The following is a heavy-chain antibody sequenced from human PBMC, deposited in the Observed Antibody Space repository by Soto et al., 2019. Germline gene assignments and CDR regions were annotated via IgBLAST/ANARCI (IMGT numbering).Heavy chain of an antibody. CDR1: GFTFSSYA. V-gene: IGHV3-30-3*01. CDR3: ARDLARDIVVVVAARYYYGMDV. CDR2: ISYDGSNK. J-gene: IGHJ6*02. Sequence: QVQLVESGGGVVQPGRSLRLSCAASGFTFSSYAMHWVRQAPGKGLDWVAVISYDGSNKYYADSVKGRFTISRDNSKNTLYLQMNSLRAEDTAVYYCARDLARDIVVVVAARYYYGMDVWGQGTTVTVSS. D-gene: IGHD2-15*01.